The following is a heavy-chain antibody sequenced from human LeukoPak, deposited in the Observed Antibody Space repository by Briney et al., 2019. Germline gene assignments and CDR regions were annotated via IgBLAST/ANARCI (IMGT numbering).Heavy chain of an antibody. CDR3: ARLGIGGSYSDYYYYGMDV. V-gene: IGHV4-59*08. D-gene: IGHD1-26*01. CDR1: GVSISSYY. Sequence: SETLSLTCTVSGVSISSYYWSWIRQPPGKGLEWIGYIYYSGSTNYNPSLKSRVTISVDTSKNQFSLKLSSVTAADTAVYYCARLGIGGSYSDYYYYGMDVWGQGTTVTVSS. J-gene: IGHJ6*02. CDR2: IYYSGST.